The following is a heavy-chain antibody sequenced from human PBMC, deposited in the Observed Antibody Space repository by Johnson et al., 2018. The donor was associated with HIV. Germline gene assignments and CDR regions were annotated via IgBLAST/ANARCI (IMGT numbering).Heavy chain of an antibody. CDR3: ANFGSSSSRSAFDI. J-gene: IGHJ3*02. D-gene: IGHD6-6*01. CDR1: GFTFSSYG. Sequence: QVQLVESGGGVVQPGGSLRLSCAVSGFTFSSYGMHWVRQAPGKGLEWVAFIQYDGSNKYYADSVKGRFTISRDNSKNTLYLQMNSLRAEDTAVYYCANFGSSSSRSAFDIWGQGTMVTVSS. V-gene: IGHV3-30*02. CDR2: IQYDGSNK.